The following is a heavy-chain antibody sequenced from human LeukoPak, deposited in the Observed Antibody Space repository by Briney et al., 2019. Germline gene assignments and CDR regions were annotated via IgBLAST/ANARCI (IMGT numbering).Heavy chain of an antibody. CDR2: IYTSGST. V-gene: IGHV4-59*10. Sequence: SETLSLTCAVYGGSFSGYYWSWIRQPAGKGLEWIGRIYTSGSTNYNPSLKSRVTMSVDTSKNQFSLKLSSVTAADTAVYYCARVMDCSSTSCYANFDYWGQGTLVTVSS. J-gene: IGHJ4*02. CDR1: GGSFSGYY. D-gene: IGHD2-2*01. CDR3: ARVMDCSSTSCYANFDY.